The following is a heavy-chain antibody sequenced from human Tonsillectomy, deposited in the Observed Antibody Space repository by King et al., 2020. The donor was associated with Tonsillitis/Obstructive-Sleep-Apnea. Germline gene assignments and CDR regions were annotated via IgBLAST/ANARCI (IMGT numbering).Heavy chain of an antibody. D-gene: IGHD2-21*01. CDR1: GGSISSSSYY. Sequence: QLQESGPGLVKPSETLSLTCTVSGGSISSSSYYWGWIRQPPGKGLEWIGGIYYSGSTYYNPSLKSRATISEDTSKTHFSLKLITLTAADTAVYYCARGDVVVIATAPFDYWGQGTLVTVSS. V-gene: IGHV4-39*01. CDR2: IYYSGST. J-gene: IGHJ4*02. CDR3: ARGDVVVIATAPFDY.